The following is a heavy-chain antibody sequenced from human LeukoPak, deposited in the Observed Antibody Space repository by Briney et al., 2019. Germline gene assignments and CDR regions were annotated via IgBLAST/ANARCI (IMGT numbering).Heavy chain of an antibody. J-gene: IGHJ4*02. Sequence: PGGSLRLSCGASGLTFSSYWMHWVRQAPGKGLVWVSRINSDGSTTTYADSVKGRFTISRDNAKNTLYLQMNSLRAEDTAVYYCATLYGGSTDYWGQGTLVTVSS. CDR1: GLTFSSYW. CDR2: INSDGSTT. V-gene: IGHV3-74*01. D-gene: IGHD5-12*01. CDR3: ATLYGGSTDY.